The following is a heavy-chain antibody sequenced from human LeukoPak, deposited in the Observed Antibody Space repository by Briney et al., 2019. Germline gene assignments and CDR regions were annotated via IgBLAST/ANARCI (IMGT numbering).Heavy chain of an antibody. Sequence: GGSLRLSCAASGFTFSSYGMHWVRQAPGKGLEWVAVIWYDGSNKYYADSVKGRFTISRDNSKNTLYLQMNSLRAEDTAVYYCAKDYDYVWGSFHSSFDYWGQGTLVAVSS. J-gene: IGHJ4*02. CDR2: IWYDGSNK. CDR1: GFTFSSYG. D-gene: IGHD3-16*01. V-gene: IGHV3-33*06. CDR3: AKDYDYVWGSFHSSFDY.